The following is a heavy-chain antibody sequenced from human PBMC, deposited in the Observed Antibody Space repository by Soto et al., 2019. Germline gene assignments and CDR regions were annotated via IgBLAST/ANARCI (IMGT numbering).Heavy chain of an antibody. Sequence: GGSLRLSCAASGFTLSGRSMHWVRQAPGKGLVWVSGIDNAGTDSTYADSVKGRFTSSRDNAKNMLYLQMNSLRAEDTVLFYCARGYGDYGDAFDIWGQGTMVTVSS. CDR3: ARGYGDYGDAFDI. CDR1: GFTLSGRS. J-gene: IGHJ3*02. V-gene: IGHV3-74*01. D-gene: IGHD4-17*01. CDR2: IDNAGTDS.